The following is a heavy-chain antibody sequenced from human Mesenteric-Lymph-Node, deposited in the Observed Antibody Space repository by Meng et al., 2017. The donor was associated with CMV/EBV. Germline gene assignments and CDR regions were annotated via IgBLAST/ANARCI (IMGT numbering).Heavy chain of an antibody. CDR2: IYYSGST. CDR1: GDSVSSGSYY. D-gene: IGHD2-2*01. CDR3: ARSLVPAAIPRHYYYYYGMDV. J-gene: IGHJ6*02. Sequence: SETLSLTCTVSGDSVSSGSYYWSWIRQSPGKGLEWIGYIYYSGSTKYNPSLKSRVTISVDTSKNQFSLKLSSVTAADTAVYYCARSLVPAAIPRHYYYYYGMDVWGQGTTVTVSS. V-gene: IGHV4-61*01.